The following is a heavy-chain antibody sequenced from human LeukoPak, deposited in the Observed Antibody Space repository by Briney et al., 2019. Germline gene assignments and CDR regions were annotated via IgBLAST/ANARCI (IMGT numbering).Heavy chain of an antibody. CDR1: GLTFSSYG. V-gene: IGHV3-33*01. CDR3: ARRDGYDFDY. Sequence: GGSLRLSCAASGLTFSSYGMHWVRQAPGKGLEWVAVVWYDGTNKYYADSVKGRFTISRDNSKNTLYLQMNSLSAEDTAVYYCARRDGYDFDYWGQGTLVTVSS. CDR2: VWYDGTNK. J-gene: IGHJ4*02. D-gene: IGHD5-24*01.